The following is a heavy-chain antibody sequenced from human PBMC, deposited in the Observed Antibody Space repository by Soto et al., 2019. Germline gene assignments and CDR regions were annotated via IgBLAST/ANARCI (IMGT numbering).Heavy chain of an antibody. Sequence: EVQLVESGGGLVQPGRSLRLSFAASGFTFDDYAMHWVRQAPGKGLEWVSGISWNSGSIGYADSVKGRFTISRDNAKNSLYLQMNSLRAEDTALYYCAKGYSSSSGFEDYWGQGTLVTVSS. CDR1: GFTFDDYA. CDR3: AKGYSSSSGFEDY. J-gene: IGHJ4*02. CDR2: ISWNSGSI. V-gene: IGHV3-9*01. D-gene: IGHD6-6*01.